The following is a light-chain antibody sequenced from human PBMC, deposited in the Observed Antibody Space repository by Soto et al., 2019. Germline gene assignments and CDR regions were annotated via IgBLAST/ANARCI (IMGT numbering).Light chain of an antibody. CDR1: SSDVGGYNY. Sequence: TLPRSVSGSPGQSVTISCTGTSSDVGGYNYVSWYQQHPGKAPKLMIYDVSKRPSGVPDRFSGSKSGNTASLTISGLQAEDEADYYCCSYAGSYVFGTGTKVTVL. J-gene: IGLJ1*01. CDR3: CSYAGSYV. CDR2: DVS. V-gene: IGLV2-11*01.